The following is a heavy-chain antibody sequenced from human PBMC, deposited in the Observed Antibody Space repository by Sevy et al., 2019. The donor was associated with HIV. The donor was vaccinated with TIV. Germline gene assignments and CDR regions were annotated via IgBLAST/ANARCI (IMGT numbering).Heavy chain of an antibody. Sequence: GGSLRLSCAAPGFTFATYWMTWVRQAPGKGLEWVAYIKQDGTDKYYVDSVKGRFTISRDNARNSLYLHMSSLRAEDTAVYFCARALADWGSFHYSSWGRGTLVTVSS. D-gene: IGHD3-16*02. V-gene: IGHV3-7*01. CDR2: IKQDGTDK. CDR1: GFTFATYW. CDR3: ARALADWGSFHYSS. J-gene: IGHJ4*02.